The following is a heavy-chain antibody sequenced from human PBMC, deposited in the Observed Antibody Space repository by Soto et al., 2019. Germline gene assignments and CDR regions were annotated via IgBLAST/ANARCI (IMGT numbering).Heavy chain of an antibody. V-gene: IGHV2-5*02. CDR3: AQRLPKCGLGRERGNWFDP. D-gene: IGHD3-16*01. CDR1: GFSLSTTGVG. CDR2: IYWDDDK. Sequence: QITLKESGPTLVRPTQTLTLTCTFSGFSLSTTGVGVGWIRQPPGKALEWLALIYWDDDKRYSPSLKSRLTITKYTSKNEVILTMTNMGPVDTARYYCAQRLPKCGLGRERGNWFDPWGQGTLVTVSS. J-gene: IGHJ5*02.